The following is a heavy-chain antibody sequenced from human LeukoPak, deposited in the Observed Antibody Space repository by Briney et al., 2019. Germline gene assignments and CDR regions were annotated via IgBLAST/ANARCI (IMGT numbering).Heavy chain of an antibody. CDR2: IYYSGST. J-gene: IGHJ6*03. Sequence: SETLSLTCTVSGGSISSYYWSWIRHPPGKGLERIGYIYYSGSTNYNPSLKSRVTISVDTSKNQFSLKLSSVTAADTAVYYCARDRYYGDYSYYYYYYMDVWGKGTTVTVSS. CDR3: ARDRYYGDYSYYYYYYMDV. D-gene: IGHD4-17*01. CDR1: GGSISSYY. V-gene: IGHV4-59*01.